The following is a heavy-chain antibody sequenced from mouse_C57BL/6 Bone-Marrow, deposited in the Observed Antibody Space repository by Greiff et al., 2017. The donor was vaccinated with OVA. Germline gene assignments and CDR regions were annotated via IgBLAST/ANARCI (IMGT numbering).Heavy chain of an antibody. CDR2: IDPGTGGT. V-gene: IGHV1-15*01. J-gene: IGHJ1*03. CDR3: TRSVLYYGSSLWYFDV. CDR1: GYTFTDYE. Sequence: VKLQQSGAELVRPGASVTLSCKASGYTFTDYEMHWVKQTPGHGLEWIGAIDPGTGGTAYNQKFKGKGILTADKSSSTAYMELRSLTSEHSAVYYGTRSVLYYGSSLWYFDVWGTGTTVTVSS. D-gene: IGHD1-1*01.